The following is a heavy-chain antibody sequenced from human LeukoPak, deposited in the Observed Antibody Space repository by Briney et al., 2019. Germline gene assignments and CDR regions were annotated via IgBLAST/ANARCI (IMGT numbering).Heavy chain of an antibody. J-gene: IGHJ4*02. D-gene: IGHD4/OR15-4a*01. V-gene: IGHV3-43*02. CDR1: GFNFDDNV. Sequence: GGSLRLSCAASGFNFDDNVMHWVRQAPGKGLEWVSLISDDGYGTYYADSVKGRFTISRDNSKNSLYLQMNSLRSEDTALYYCATMGPLDSCGQGTLVSVSS. CDR3: ATMGPLDS. CDR2: ISDDGYGT.